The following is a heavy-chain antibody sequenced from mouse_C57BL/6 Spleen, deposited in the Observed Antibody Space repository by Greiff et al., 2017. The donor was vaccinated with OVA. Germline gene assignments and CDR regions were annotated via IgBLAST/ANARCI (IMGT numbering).Heavy chain of an antibody. CDR1: GYTFTSYW. V-gene: IGHV1-50*01. Sequence: QVQLQQPGAELVKPGASVKLSCKASGYTFTSYWMQWVKQRPGQGLEWIGEIDPSDSYTNYNQKFKGKATLTVDTSSSTDYMQLSSLTSEDSAVYYCARSGGLLPYFDYWGQGTTLTVSS. CDR3: ARSGGLLPYFDY. J-gene: IGHJ2*01. D-gene: IGHD2-3*01. CDR2: IDPSDSYT.